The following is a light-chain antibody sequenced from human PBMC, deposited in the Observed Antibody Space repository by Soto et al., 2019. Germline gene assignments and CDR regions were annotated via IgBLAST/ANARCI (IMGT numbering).Light chain of an antibody. CDR2: DVS. Sequence: QSAPTQPRSVSGSPGQSVTISCTGTSSDVGGYNYVSWYQQHPGKAPKLMIYDVSKRPPGVPDRFSGSKSGNTASLTISGLQAEDEADYYCYSYAGISCVFGAGTKLTVL. V-gene: IGLV2-11*01. CDR3: YSYAGISCV. J-gene: IGLJ1*01. CDR1: SSDVGGYNY.